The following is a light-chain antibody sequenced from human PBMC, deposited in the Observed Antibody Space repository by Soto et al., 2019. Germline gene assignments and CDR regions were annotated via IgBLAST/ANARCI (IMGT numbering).Light chain of an antibody. V-gene: IGLV2-11*01. CDR2: DLS. J-gene: IGLJ3*02. Sequence: QSALTQPRSVSGSPGQSVTISCTGTSHDVGTYNYVSWYQQHPGKAPTLMIYDLSKRPSGVPDRFSGSKSGNTASLTISGLQAEYEADYYCCSYAGGYTLVFGGGTKLTVL. CDR1: SHDVGTYNY. CDR3: CSYAGGYTLV.